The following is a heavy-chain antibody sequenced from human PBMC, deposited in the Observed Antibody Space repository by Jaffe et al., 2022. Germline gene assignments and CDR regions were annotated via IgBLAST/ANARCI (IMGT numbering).Heavy chain of an antibody. CDR2: IYHSGST. D-gene: IGHD3-22*01. V-gene: IGHV4-38-2*01. CDR1: GYSISSGYY. CDR3: ARQLGGSGYYYEGYFDY. J-gene: IGHJ4*02. Sequence: QVQLQESGPGLVKPSETLSLTCAVSGYSISSGYYWGWIRQPPGKGLEWIATIYHSGSTYYNPSLKSRVTISVDTSNNQFSLKLSSMTAADTAVYYCARQLGGSGYYYEGYFDYWGQGTLVTVSS.